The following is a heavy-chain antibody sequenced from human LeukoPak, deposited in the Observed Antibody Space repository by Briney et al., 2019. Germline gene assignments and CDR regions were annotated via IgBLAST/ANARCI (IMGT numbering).Heavy chain of an antibody. CDR1: GGTFSSYA. CDR3: ARVLYSEQRISEGSFDY. V-gene: IGHV1-69*05. CDR2: IIPIFGTA. J-gene: IGHJ4*02. Sequence: SVKVSCKASGGTFSSYAISWVRQAPGQGLEWMGGIIPIFGTANYAQKFQGRVTITTDESTSTAYMELSSLRSEDTAVYYCARVLYSEQRISEGSFDYWGQGTLVTVSS. D-gene: IGHD6-13*01.